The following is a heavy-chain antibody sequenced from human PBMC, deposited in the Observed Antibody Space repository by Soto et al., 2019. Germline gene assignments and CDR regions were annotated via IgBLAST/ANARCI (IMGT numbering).Heavy chain of an antibody. CDR1: GFTFSSYS. CDR2: ISSSSSYI. J-gene: IGHJ6*02. V-gene: IGHV3-21*01. CDR3: AGYDFWSGYSNGMDV. Sequence: GGSLRLSXAASGFTFSSYSMNWVRQAPGKGLEWVSSISSSSSYIYYADSVKGRFTISRDNAKNSLYLQMNSLRAEDTAVYYCAGYDFWSGYSNGMDVWGQGTTVTVSS. D-gene: IGHD3-3*01.